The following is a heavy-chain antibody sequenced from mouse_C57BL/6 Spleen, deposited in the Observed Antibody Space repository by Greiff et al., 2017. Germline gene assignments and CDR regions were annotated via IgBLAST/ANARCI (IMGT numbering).Heavy chain of an antibody. CDR2: IDPSDSYT. V-gene: IGHV1-69*01. D-gene: IGHD3-2*02. CDR3: ASLDSSGYVLNY. CDR1: GYTFTSYW. J-gene: IGHJ2*01. Sequence: QVQLQQPGAELVMPGASVKLSCKASGYTFTSYWMHWVKQRPGQGLEWIGEIDPSDSYTNYNQKFKGKSTLTVDKSSSTAYMQLSSLTSEDSAVYYCASLDSSGYVLNYWGQGTTLKVFS.